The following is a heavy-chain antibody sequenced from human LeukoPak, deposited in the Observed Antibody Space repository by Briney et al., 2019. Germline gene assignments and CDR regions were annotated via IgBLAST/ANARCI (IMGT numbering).Heavy chain of an antibody. CDR2: IYPDDSNT. D-gene: IGHD6-13*01. V-gene: IGHV5-51*01. Sequence: GGSLKISCQGSGYNFPIYWIGWVRQMPGQGLEWMGIIYPDDSNTIYGPSFQGQVTISADKSINTAYLEWSSLKASDTAIYYCARQGAAGKYYYYYMDVWGKGTTVTVSS. CDR3: ARQGAAGKYYYYYMDV. J-gene: IGHJ6*03. CDR1: GYNFPIYW.